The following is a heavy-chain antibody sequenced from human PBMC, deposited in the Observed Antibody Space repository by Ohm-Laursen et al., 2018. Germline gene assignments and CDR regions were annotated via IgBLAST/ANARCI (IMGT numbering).Heavy chain of an antibody. J-gene: IGHJ4*02. CDR1: GGSISSYY. CDR3: ARVGPARLEQDY. Sequence: GTLSLTCTVSGGSISSYYWSWIRQPPGKGLEWIGYIYYSGSTNYNPSLKSRVTISVDTSKNQFSLKLSSVTAADTAVYYCARVGPARLEQDYWGQGTLVTVSS. CDR2: IYYSGST. V-gene: IGHV4-59*01. D-gene: IGHD1/OR15-1a*01.